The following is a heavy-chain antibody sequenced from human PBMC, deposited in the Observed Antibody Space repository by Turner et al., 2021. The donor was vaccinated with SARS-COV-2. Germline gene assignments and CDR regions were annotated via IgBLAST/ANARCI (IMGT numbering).Heavy chain of an antibody. Sequence: QLQLQESGPGLEKPSQTPSLTRTASGGSISSSTYYWGWIRPPPGKGLEWIGNIYYSGSTYYNPSFKSRVTISVDTSKNQFSLKLSSVTVAVTAVYYSARIMDTAMDYYGMAVWGQGTTVTVAS. CDR2: IYYSGST. J-gene: IGHJ6*02. CDR3: ARIMDTAMDYYGMAV. D-gene: IGHD5-18*01. CDR1: GGSISSSTYY. V-gene: IGHV4-39*01.